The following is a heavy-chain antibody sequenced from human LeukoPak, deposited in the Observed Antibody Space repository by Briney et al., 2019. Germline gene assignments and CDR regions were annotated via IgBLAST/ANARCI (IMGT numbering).Heavy chain of an antibody. J-gene: IGHJ4*02. D-gene: IGHD5-18*01. CDR3: ARVGIQLWL. V-gene: IGHV3-74*01. CDR1: GFTFSSYA. CDR2: INTDGSST. Sequence: GGSLRLSCAASGFTFSSYAMHWVRQAPGKGLVWVSHINTDGSSTSYADSVKGRFTISRDNAKNSLYLRMNSLRAEDTAVYYCARVGIQLWLWGQGTLVTVSS.